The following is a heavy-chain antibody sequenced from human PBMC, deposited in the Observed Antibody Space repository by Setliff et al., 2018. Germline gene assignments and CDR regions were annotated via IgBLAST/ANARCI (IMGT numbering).Heavy chain of an antibody. J-gene: IGHJ4*02. CDR2: IYHSGST. CDR1: GGSISSSNW. D-gene: IGHD3-10*01. CDR3: ARSRGQKSFDY. V-gene: IGHV4-4*02. Sequence: SETLSLTCAVSGGSISSSNWWCWVRQPPGKGLEWIGEIYHSGSTGYNPSLKSRVTISVDKSKNQFSLRLSSVTAADTAVYYCARSRGQKSFDYWGQGTLVTVSS.